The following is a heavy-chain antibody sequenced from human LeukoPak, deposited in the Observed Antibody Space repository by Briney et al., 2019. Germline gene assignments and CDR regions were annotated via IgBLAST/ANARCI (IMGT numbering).Heavy chain of an antibody. CDR1: GFTFSNAW. V-gene: IGHV3-15*01. Sequence: GGSLRLSCAASGFTFSNAWMSWVRQAPGKGLEWVGRIKSKTDGGTTDYAAPVKGGFTISRDDSKNTLYLQMNSLKTEDTAVYYCGRVQDYGSGSFDYWGQGTLVTVSS. CDR3: GRVQDYGSGSFDY. CDR2: IKSKTDGGTT. D-gene: IGHD3-10*01. J-gene: IGHJ4*02.